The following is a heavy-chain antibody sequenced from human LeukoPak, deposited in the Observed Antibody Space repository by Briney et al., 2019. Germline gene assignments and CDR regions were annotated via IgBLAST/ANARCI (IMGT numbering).Heavy chain of an antibody. Sequence: PSETLSLTCTVSGGSISSSSHYWGWIRQPPGKGLEWTGSIYYSGSTYYNPSLKSRVTISVDTSKNQFSLKLSSVTAADTAVYYCARDKGSYGSVDYWGQGTLVTVSS. CDR1: GGSISSSSHY. CDR2: IYYSGST. CDR3: ARDKGSYGSVDY. V-gene: IGHV4-39*07. D-gene: IGHD3-10*01. J-gene: IGHJ4*02.